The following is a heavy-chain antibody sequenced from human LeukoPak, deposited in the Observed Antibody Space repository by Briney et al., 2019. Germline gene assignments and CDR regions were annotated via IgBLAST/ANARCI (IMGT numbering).Heavy chain of an antibody. CDR1: GHTFTSYD. J-gene: IGHJ4*02. CDR3: ARKGCVGDCYLFDY. V-gene: IGHV1-8*01. CDR2: MSPNSGDT. D-gene: IGHD2-21*02. Sequence: ASVKVSCKASGHTFTSYDFNWVRQATGQRPEWMGWMSPNSGDTGYAQKFQDRVTMTWNTSISTAYMELSSLRSDDTAVYYCARKGCVGDCYLFDYWGQGTLVTVSS.